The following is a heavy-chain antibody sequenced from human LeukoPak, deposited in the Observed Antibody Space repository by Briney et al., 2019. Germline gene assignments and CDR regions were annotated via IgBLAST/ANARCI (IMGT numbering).Heavy chain of an antibody. Sequence: PGGSLRLSXAASGFTFSNFWMHWVRQAPEKGLVWVSRIHSDGSSTSYADSVKGRFTISRDNAKNTLYLQMNSLRAEDTAVYYCASGQFWSGYYDYWGQGTLVTVSS. CDR1: GFTFSNFW. D-gene: IGHD3-3*01. CDR3: ASGQFWSGYYDY. V-gene: IGHV3-74*01. J-gene: IGHJ4*02. CDR2: IHSDGSST.